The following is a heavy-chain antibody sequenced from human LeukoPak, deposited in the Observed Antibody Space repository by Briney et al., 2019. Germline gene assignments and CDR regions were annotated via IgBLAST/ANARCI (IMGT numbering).Heavy chain of an antibody. CDR3: ARIKWNSYDY. V-gene: IGHV3-66*01. CDR2: IYSGGST. J-gene: IGHJ4*02. Sequence: GGSLRLSCAASGFTVSSNYMSWVRQAPGKGLEWVSVIYSGGSTYYADSVKGRFTISRDNSKNTLYLQMNSLRAEDTAVNYCARIKWNSYDYWGQGTLVTVSS. CDR1: GFTVSSNY. D-gene: IGHD1-26*01.